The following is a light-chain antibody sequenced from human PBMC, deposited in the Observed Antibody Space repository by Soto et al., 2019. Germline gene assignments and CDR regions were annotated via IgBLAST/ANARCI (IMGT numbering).Light chain of an antibody. CDR3: QQYGYSPIT. V-gene: IGKV3-11*01. Sequence: EIVWTQSPATLSLSPGERATLSCRASQSVSSYLAWYPKKPGQTPRLLIYDASNRATGIPARFSGSGSGTDFNLTISRLETEDFAVYECQQYGYSPITFGQGTRLEIK. J-gene: IGKJ5*01. CDR1: QSVSSY. CDR2: DAS.